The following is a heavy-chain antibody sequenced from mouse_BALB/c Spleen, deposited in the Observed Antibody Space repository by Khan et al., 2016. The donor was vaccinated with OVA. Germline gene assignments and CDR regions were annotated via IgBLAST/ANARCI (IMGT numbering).Heavy chain of an antibody. J-gene: IGHJ2*01. CDR1: GYTFINYW. D-gene: IGHD1-1*01. CDR2: INPSTGYT. Sequence: QVQLKQSGAELAKPGASVKLSCKTSGYTFINYWMNWVKQRPGQGLVWIGYINPSTGYTEDNQKFKDKATLTADKSSRPAYMQLSSLTSEDSAVYYCARRGLRWDFDYWGQGTTLTVSS. CDR3: ARRGLRWDFDY. V-gene: IGHV1-7*01.